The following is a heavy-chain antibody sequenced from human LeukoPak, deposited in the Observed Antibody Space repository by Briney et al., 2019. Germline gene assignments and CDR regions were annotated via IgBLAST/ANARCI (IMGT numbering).Heavy chain of an antibody. D-gene: IGHD4-11*01. Sequence: GGSLRLSCAASGFTFSDYYMSWIRQAPGKGLEWVSYISSSGSTIYYADSVKGRFTISRDNAKNSLYLQMNSLRAEDTAVYYCARDPRSLYSNYALDAFDIWGQGTMVTVSS. CDR1: GFTFSDYY. V-gene: IGHV3-11*04. J-gene: IGHJ3*02. CDR2: ISSSGSTI. CDR3: ARDPRSLYSNYALDAFDI.